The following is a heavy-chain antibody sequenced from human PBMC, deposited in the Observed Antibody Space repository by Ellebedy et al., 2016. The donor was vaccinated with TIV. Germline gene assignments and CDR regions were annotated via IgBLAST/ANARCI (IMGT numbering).Heavy chain of an antibody. CDR3: ARRGSYGDYAVQVNSWFDR. D-gene: IGHD4-17*01. CDR1: GFSFRSYW. J-gene: IGHJ5*02. Sequence: GGSLRLSCVASGFSFRSYWMSWVRQAPGKGLEWVANIYQDGSTRDYVDSVKGRFTISRDNANKSLFLQMNSLRGDDTALYYCARRGSYGDYAVQVNSWFDRWGRGTLVTVSS. CDR2: IYQDGSTR. V-gene: IGHV3-7*01.